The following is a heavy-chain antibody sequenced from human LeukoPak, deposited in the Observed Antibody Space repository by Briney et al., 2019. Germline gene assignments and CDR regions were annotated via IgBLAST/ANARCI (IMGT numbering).Heavy chain of an antibody. D-gene: IGHD5-18*01. CDR3: ARDRYSYNYSYYMDV. Sequence: PGGSLRLSCAASGFTFSDHYMSWIRQAPGKGLEWVSYISSSGSTIYYADSVQGRFTISRDKARNSLYLQMNSLRAEDTAVYYCARDRYSYNYSYYMDVWGKGTTITVSS. CDR2: ISSSGSTI. CDR1: GFTFSDHY. V-gene: IGHV3-11*01. J-gene: IGHJ6*03.